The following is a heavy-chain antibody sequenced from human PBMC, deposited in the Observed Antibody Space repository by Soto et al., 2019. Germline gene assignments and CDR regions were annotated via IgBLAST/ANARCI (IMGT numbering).Heavy chain of an antibody. CDR1: GGSISSYY. CDR3: ASLYHDSGYDSLVFDY. Sequence: QVQLQESGPGLVKPSETLSLTCTVSGGSISSYYWSWIRQPPGKGLEWIGYIYYSGSTNYNPSLKSRVTISVDTSKNQFSLKLSSVTAADTAVYYCASLYHDSGYDSLVFDYWGREPWSPSPQ. J-gene: IGHJ4*02. D-gene: IGHD5-12*01. V-gene: IGHV4-59*08. CDR2: IYYSGST.